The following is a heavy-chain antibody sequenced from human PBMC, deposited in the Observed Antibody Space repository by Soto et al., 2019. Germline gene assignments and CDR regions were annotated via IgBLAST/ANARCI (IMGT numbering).Heavy chain of an antibody. D-gene: IGHD5-18*01. CDR1: GFTFSSYW. V-gene: IGHV3-7*01. J-gene: IGHJ4*02. CDR3: ARGGYSYGYTLSPDFDY. CDR2: IKQDGSEK. Sequence: EVQLVESGGGLVQPGGSLRLSCAASGFTFSSYWMSWVRQAPGKGLEWVANIKQDGSEKYYVDSVKGRFTISRDNAKNSLYLQMNSLRAEDTAVYYCARGGYSYGYTLSPDFDYWGQGTLVTVSS.